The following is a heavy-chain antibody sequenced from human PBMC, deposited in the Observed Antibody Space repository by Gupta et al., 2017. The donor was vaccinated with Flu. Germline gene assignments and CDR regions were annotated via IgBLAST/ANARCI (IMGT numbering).Heavy chain of an antibody. CDR1: GYSFSGPY. V-gene: IGHV1-2*02. J-gene: IGHJ4*02. CDR2: INPNNGGT. Sequence: QVQLVQSGAEVKKPGASVKVSCKASGYSFSGPYMHWVRQAPGQGLEWMGRINPNNGGTNYAQKFQGRVTMTRDTSIDTAYLELSSLRSDDTAVYYCARTWIQVWTPDFDFWGQGTLVTVSS. CDR3: ARTWIQVWTPDFDF. D-gene: IGHD5-18*01.